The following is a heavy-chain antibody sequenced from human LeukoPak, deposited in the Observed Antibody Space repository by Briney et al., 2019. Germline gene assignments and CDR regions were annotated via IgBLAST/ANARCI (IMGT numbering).Heavy chain of an antibody. CDR1: GFTFSSYS. D-gene: IGHD2-2*01. J-gene: IGHJ3*02. CDR3: ARGKGPIVVVPAAKGAFDI. CDR2: ISSSSSYI. Sequence: GGSLRLSCAASGFTFSSYSMNWVRQAPGKGLEWVSSISSSSSYIYYADSVKGRFTISRDNAKNSLYLQMNSLRAEDTAVYYCARGKGPIVVVPAAKGAFDIWGQGTMVTVSS. V-gene: IGHV3-21*01.